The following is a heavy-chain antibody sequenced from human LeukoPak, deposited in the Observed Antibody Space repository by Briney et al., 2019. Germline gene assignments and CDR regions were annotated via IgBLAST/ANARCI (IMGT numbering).Heavy chain of an antibody. CDR2: ITGSGKFT. D-gene: IGHD5-12*01. CDR3: ARGPSGYHNT. V-gene: IGHV3-23*01. Sequence: GRSLRLSCAASGFTFSSYSMSWVRQAPGKGLEWVSAITGSGKFTDYADSVKGRFTISRDNSKNTLYLQMNSLRAEDTAVYYCARGPSGYHNTGGQGTLVTVSS. J-gene: IGHJ4*02. CDR1: GFTFSSYS.